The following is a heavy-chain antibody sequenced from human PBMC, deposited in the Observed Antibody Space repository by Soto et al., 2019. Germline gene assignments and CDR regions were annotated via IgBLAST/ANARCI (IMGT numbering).Heavy chain of an antibody. CDR2: ISGSGGNI. J-gene: IGHJ4*02. Sequence: PGGSMRLSSAASGFTFSSYGMHWVRQAPGKGLEWVAVISGSGGNIYYADSVKGRFTISRDNSKNTLYLQMNSLRAEDTAVYYCAKVIGVDFWGQGTLVTVSS. V-gene: IGHV3-23*01. CDR3: AKVIGVDF. CDR1: GFTFSSYG.